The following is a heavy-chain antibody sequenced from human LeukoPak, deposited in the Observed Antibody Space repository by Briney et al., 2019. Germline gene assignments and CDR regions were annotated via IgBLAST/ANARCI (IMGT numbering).Heavy chain of an antibody. J-gene: IGHJ6*02. CDR2: IYSGGST. CDR3: ARGLSLVRSYYYYGMDV. D-gene: IGHD6-13*01. CDR1: GFTVSSNY. V-gene: IGHV3-53*04. Sequence: RGSLRLSCAASGFTVSSNYMSWVRQAPGKGLEWVSVIYSGGSTYYADSVKGRFTISRHNSKNTLYLQMNSLRAEDTAVYYCARGLSLVRSYYYYGMDVWGQGTTVTVSS.